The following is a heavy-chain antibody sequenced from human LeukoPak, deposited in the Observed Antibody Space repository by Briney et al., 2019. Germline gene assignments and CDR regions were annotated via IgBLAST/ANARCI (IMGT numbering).Heavy chain of an antibody. Sequence: PGGSLRLSCAASGFTFSSYGMHWVRQAPGKGLEWVAVISYDGSNKYYADSVKGRFTISRDNAKNSLYLQMNSLRAEDTAVYYCARDSKTGLYYRRYHYMDVWGKGTTVTVSS. D-gene: IGHD3-22*01. J-gene: IGHJ6*03. V-gene: IGHV3-30*03. CDR2: ISYDGSNK. CDR1: GFTFSSYG. CDR3: ARDSKTGLYYRRYHYMDV.